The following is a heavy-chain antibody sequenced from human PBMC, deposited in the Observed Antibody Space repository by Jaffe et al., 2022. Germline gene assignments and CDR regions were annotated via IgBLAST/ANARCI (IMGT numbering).Heavy chain of an antibody. CDR2: IYYSGST. J-gene: IGHJ3*02. D-gene: IGHD6-19*01. CDR3: ARRSTEQWLGRDAFDI. Sequence: QVQLQESGPGLVKPSETLSLTCTVSGGSISSYYWSWIRQPPGKGLEWIGYIYYSGSTNYNPSLKSRVTISVDTSKNQFSLKLSSVTAADTAVYYCARRSTEQWLGRDAFDIWGQGTMVTVSS. V-gene: IGHV4-59*01. CDR1: GGSISSYY.